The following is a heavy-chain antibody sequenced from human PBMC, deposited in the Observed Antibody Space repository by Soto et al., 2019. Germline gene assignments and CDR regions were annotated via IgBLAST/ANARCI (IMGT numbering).Heavy chain of an antibody. J-gene: IGHJ4*02. CDR1: GFNFGFFG. D-gene: IGHD1-26*01. V-gene: IGHV3-30*03. CDR3: AGGNLSFDFDS. CDR2: ISGDGINT. Sequence: QIQLVESGGDVVQPGKSLRLSCAASGFNFGFFGMHWARQAPGKGLEWVAFISGDGINTQYADSVRGRFTLSRDYSRKTMYLQIDSLRDEDTAPYYCAGGNLSFDFDSWGLGTLVTVSS.